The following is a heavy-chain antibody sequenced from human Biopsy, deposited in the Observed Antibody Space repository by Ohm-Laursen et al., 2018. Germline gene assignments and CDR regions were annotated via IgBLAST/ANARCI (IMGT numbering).Heavy chain of an antibody. CDR3: ARGTYCDNDDCYTSGLDV. V-gene: IGHV3-13*01. CDR1: GFTFGSYD. D-gene: IGHD2-21*01. CDR2: IGTTGDT. Sequence: SLRLSCTASGFTFGSYDMHWVRQGIGKGLEWVSAIGTTGDTYYAGSVKVRFTISRENATNSLYLQMNSLRAGDTAVYYCARGTYCDNDDCYTSGLDVWGQGTTVTVS. J-gene: IGHJ6*02.